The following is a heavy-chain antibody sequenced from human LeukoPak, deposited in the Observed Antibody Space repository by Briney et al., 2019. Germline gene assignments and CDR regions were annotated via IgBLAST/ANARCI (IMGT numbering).Heavy chain of an antibody. CDR3: AREDSSGYLGY. J-gene: IGHJ4*02. D-gene: IGHD3-22*01. Sequence: SETLSLTCTVSGGSVSSNNYYWNRIRQPPGKGLEWIGYIYYSGSTNYNPSLKSRVTISVDTSKIQFSLKLTSLTAADTAVYYCAREDSSGYLGYWGQGTLVTVSS. CDR2: IYYSGST. CDR1: GGSVSSNNYY. V-gene: IGHV4-61*01.